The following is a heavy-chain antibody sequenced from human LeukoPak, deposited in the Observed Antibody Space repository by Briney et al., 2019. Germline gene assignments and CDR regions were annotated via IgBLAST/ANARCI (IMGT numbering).Heavy chain of an antibody. J-gene: IGHJ5*02. CDR1: GGTFSSYG. D-gene: IGHD2-2*01. V-gene: IGHV1-18*01. CDR2: ISAYNGNT. CDR3: ARDIVVVPAAMGINWFGP. Sequence: ASVKVSCKASGGTFSSYGISWVRQAPGQGLEWMGWISAYNGNTNYAQKLQGRVTMTTDTSTSTAYMELRSLRSDDTAVYYCARDIVVVPAAMGINWFGPWGQGTLVTVSS.